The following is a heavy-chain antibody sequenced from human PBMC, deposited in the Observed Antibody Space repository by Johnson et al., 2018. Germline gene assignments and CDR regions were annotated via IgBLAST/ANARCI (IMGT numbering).Heavy chain of an antibody. Sequence: VQLVESGAEVKEDGVSVKVSCKASGYTFASYDINWVRQATRQGLEWMGWMKPNSGNTGSSQKFPGRGTMTRNTSTGTAYMELSSLSSDDTAVYYCARGFRDSSGKGYFQHWGQGTVITVSS. CDR2: MKPNSGNT. D-gene: IGHD3-22*01. CDR3: ARGFRDSSGKGYFQH. J-gene: IGHJ1*01. V-gene: IGHV1-8*01. CDR1: GYTFASYD.